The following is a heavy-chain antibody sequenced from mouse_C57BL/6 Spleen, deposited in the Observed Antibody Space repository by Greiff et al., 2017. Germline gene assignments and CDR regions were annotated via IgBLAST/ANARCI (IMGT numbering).Heavy chain of an antibody. CDR2: ISYSGST. CDR3: AREYSDYFDY. Sequence: EVQLQQSGPGMVKPSQSLSLTCTVTGYSITSGYDWHWIRHFPGNKLEWMGYISYSGSTNYNPSLKSRISITHDTSKNHFFLKLNSVTTEDTATYYCAREYSDYFDYWGQGTTLTVSS. CDR1: GYSITSGYD. J-gene: IGHJ2*01. V-gene: IGHV3-1*01.